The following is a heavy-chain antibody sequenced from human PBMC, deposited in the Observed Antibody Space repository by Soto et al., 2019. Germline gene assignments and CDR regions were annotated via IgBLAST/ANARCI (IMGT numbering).Heavy chain of an antibody. V-gene: IGHV1-69*01. D-gene: IGHD3-16*01. CDR2: IISIFGTA. Sequence: SVTFSCTPSGSTFPSMGISWVRQAPGQGLEWMGGIISIFGTANYAQKFQGRVTITADESTSTAYMELSSLRSEDTAVYYCARVPPQGALDYWGQGTLVTVSS. CDR1: GSTFPSMG. CDR3: ARVPPQGALDY. J-gene: IGHJ4*02.